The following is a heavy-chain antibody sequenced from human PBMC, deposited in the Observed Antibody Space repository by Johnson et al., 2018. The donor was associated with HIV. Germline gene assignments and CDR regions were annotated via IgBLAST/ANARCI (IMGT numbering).Heavy chain of an antibody. Sequence: VQLVESGGGVVRPGGSLRLSCAASGFTFDDYGMSWVRQAPGKGLEWVSGINWNGGSTGYADSVKGRFTISRDNAKNSLFLQMNSLRAGDTAVYYCSKDQFHKGGGSLVDGFDIWGQGTMVTVSS. CDR1: GFTFDDYG. CDR2: INWNGGST. V-gene: IGHV3-20*04. CDR3: SKDQFHKGGGSLVDGFDI. J-gene: IGHJ3*02. D-gene: IGHD2-15*01.